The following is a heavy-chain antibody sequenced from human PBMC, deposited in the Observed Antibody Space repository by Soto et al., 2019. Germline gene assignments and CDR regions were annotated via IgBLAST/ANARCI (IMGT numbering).Heavy chain of an antibody. J-gene: IGHJ6*02. CDR3: SRLHGYCISSSCHGHYAMDV. Sequence: SETLSLTCTVSGGSISSDSYYWGWIRQSPEKGLEWIASISYSGSTYYNPSLKSRVTISVDTSKNQFSLKVSSVTAADTAVYYCSRLHGYCISSSCHGHYAMDVWGQGTTVTVSS. CDR2: ISYSGST. V-gene: IGHV4-39*01. D-gene: IGHD2-2*01. CDR1: GGSISSDSYY.